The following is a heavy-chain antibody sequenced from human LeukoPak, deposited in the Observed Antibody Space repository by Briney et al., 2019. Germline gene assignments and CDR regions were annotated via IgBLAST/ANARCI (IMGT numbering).Heavy chain of an antibody. D-gene: IGHD6-13*01. J-gene: IGHJ4*02. Sequence: PGGSLRLSCAASGFTFSSYSMTWVRQAPGKGLEWVSSISSSGTYMYYADSLKGRFTISRDNAKNSLYLQMDSLRAEDTAVYYCARDLYGAAAATGYWGQGTLVTVSS. CDR3: ARDLYGAAAATGY. CDR1: GFTFSSYS. CDR2: ISSSGTYM. V-gene: IGHV3-21*01.